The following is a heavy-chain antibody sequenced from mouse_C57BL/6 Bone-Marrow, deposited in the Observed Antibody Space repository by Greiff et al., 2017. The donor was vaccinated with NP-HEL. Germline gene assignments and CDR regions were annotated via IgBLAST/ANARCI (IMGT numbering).Heavy chain of an antibody. Sequence: QVQLQQSGAELVKPGASVKMSCKASGYTFTTYPIEWMKQNHGKSLEWIGNFHPYNDDTKYNEKFKGKATLTVEKSSSTVYLELSRLTAEDSAVYYGARRYDGYYTWFAYWGQGTLVTVSA. CDR3: ARRYDGYYTWFAY. CDR2: FHPYNDDT. J-gene: IGHJ3*01. V-gene: IGHV1-47*01. CDR1: GYTFTTYP. D-gene: IGHD2-3*01.